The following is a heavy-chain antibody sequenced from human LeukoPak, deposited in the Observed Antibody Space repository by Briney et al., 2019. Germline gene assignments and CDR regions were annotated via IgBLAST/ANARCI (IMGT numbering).Heavy chain of an antibody. CDR2: INHSGST. J-gene: IGHJ4*02. CDR1: GGSISSYY. Sequence: PSETLSLTCTVSGGSISSYYWSWIRQPPGKGLEWIGEINHSGSTNYNPSLKSRVTISVDTSKNQFSLKLSSVAAADTAVYYCARGPGGYSYGYWNWGRGTLVTVSS. CDR3: ARGPGGYSYGYWN. D-gene: IGHD5-18*01. V-gene: IGHV4-34*01.